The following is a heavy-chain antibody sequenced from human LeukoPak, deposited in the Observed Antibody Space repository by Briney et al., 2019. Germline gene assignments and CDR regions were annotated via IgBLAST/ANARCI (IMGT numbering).Heavy chain of an antibody. CDR2: ISGSGGST. D-gene: IGHD3-22*01. J-gene: IGHJ4*02. Sequence: GGTLTPSCAASGFTISSYAMSWVRQAPGKGLEWVAAISGSGGSTYYADSVKGRITISRDHSKNTLYLQMNSRRADDTAVYYCAKDRPHYYDSSGSYYFDYWGQGTLVTVSS. CDR3: AKDRPHYYDSSGSYYFDY. V-gene: IGHV3-23*01. CDR1: GFTISSYA.